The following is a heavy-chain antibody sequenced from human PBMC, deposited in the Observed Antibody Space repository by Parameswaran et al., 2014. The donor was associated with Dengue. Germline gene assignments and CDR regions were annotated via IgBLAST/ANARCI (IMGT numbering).Heavy chain of an antibody. D-gene: IGHD2-2*01. J-gene: IGHJ4*02. CDR1: GFTFSSYE. Sequence: QAGGSLRLSCAASGFTFSSYEMNWVRQAPGKGLEWVSYISSSGSTIYYADSVKGRFIISRDNAKNSLYLQMNSLRAEDTAVYYCARGGRYCSSTSCYNDYWGQGTLVTVSS. CDR2: ISSSGSTI. CDR3: ARGGRYCSSTSCYNDY. V-gene: IGHV3-48*03.